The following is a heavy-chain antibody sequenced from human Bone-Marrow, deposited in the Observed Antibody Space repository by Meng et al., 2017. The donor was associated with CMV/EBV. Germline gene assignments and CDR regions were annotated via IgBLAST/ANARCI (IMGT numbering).Heavy chain of an antibody. Sequence: LSLTCTVSGGSISSYYWSWVRQAPGKGLEWVAVISYDGSNKYYADFVKGRFTISRDNSKNTLDLQMNRLRAEDTAVYYCARGYYYDSSGYYRTLDYWGQGTLVTVS. CDR2: ISYDGSNK. CDR3: ARGYYYDSSGYYRTLDY. D-gene: IGHD3-22*01. V-gene: IGHV3-30*03. J-gene: IGHJ4*02. CDR1: GGSISSYY.